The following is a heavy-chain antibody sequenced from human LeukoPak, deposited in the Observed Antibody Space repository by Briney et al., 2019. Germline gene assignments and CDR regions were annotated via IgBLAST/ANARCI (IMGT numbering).Heavy chain of an antibody. J-gene: IGHJ4*02. D-gene: IGHD4-17*01. CDR2: ISAYNGNT. CDR1: GYTFTSYG. CDR3: ARGDDYGDYWGLY. Sequence: ASVKVSCKASGYTFTSYGISWVRQAPGQGLEWMGWISAYNGNTDHAHNFQGRVTMTTDTSTNTAYMELRSLESDDTAVYYCARGDDYGDYWGLYWGQGTLVTVSS. V-gene: IGHV1-18*01.